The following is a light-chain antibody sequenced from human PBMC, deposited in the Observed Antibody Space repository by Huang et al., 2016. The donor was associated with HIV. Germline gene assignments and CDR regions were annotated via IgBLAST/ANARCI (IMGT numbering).Light chain of an antibody. Sequence: EIVLTQSPATLSLSPGERATLSWRASQSIINFLAWYQQKPGQAPRLLIYDASNRATGIPARFSGSGSGTDFTLTISSLEPEDFAVYYCQQRGDWPLTFGGGTKVEI. CDR1: QSIINF. J-gene: IGKJ4*01. V-gene: IGKV3-11*01. CDR2: DAS. CDR3: QQRGDWPLT.